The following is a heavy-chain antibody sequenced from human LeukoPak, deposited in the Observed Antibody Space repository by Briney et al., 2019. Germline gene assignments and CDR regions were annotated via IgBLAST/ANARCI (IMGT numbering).Heavy chain of an antibody. CDR2: IYYSGST. CDR1: GGSISSSNYY. D-gene: IGHD3-22*01. CDR3: AGPLLTYYSDSSAYS. V-gene: IGHV4-39*01. Sequence: SETLSLTCSVSGGSISSSNYYWGWICQPPGKGLEWIGIIYYSGSTYYNPSLKSRVTISIDTSKNQFSLKLSSVTAADTAVYYCAGPLLTYYSDSSAYSWGQGTLVTVSS. J-gene: IGHJ4*02.